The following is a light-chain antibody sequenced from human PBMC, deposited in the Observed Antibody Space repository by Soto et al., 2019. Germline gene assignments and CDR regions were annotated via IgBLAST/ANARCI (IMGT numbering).Light chain of an antibody. V-gene: IGKV3-20*01. CDR3: QQYDSSSRT. CDR1: QSVSSSY. CDR2: GAS. J-gene: IGKJ1*01. Sequence: EIVLTQSPGTLSLSPGERATLSCRASQSVSSSYLAWYQQKPGQAPRLLIYGASSRATGSPDRFSGSGSGRAITLTISSLELEDFAVDYCQQYDSSSRTFGQGTKVEIK.